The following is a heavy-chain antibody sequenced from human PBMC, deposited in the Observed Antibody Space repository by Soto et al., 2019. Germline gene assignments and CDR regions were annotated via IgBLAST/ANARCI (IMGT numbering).Heavy chain of an antibody. CDR3: ARVHIAAAGPYYYYHGMDV. V-gene: IGHV2-70*01. J-gene: IGHJ6*02. CDR1: GFSLSTSGMC. D-gene: IGHD6-13*01. CDR2: IDWDDDK. Sequence: SGPTLVNPTQTLTLTCTFSGFSLSTSGMCVSWIRQPPGKALEWLALIDWDDDKYYSTSLKTRLTISKDTSKNQVVLTMTNMDPVDTATYYCARVHIAAAGPYYYYHGMDVWGQGTTVTVSS.